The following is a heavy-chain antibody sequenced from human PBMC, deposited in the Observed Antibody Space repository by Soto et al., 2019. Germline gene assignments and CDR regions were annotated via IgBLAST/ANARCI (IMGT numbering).Heavy chain of an antibody. CDR3: ARATIDYYDSSGYFNY. Sequence: PSETLSLTCTVSGGSISSYYWSWIRQPPGKGLEWIGYIYYSGSTNYNPSLKSRVTISVDTSKNQFSLKLSSVTAADTAVYYCARATIDYYDSSGYFNYCGQGPLVTVSS. CDR1: GGSISSYY. CDR2: IYYSGST. D-gene: IGHD3-22*01. J-gene: IGHJ4*02. V-gene: IGHV4-59*01.